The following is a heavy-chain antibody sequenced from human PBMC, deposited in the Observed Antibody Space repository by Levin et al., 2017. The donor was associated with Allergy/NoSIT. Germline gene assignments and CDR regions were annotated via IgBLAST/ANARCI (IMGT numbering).Heavy chain of an antibody. CDR2: IYYSGST. CDR3: AREGVTTWYWYFDY. V-gene: IGHV4-59*01. D-gene: IGHD4-17*01. J-gene: IGHJ4*02. Sequence: SETLSLTCTVSGGSISSYYWSWIRQPPGKGLEWIGYIYYSGSTNYNPSLKSRVTISVDTSKNQFSLKLSSVTAADTAVYYCAREGVTTWYWYFDYWGQGTLVTVSS. CDR1: GGSISSYY.